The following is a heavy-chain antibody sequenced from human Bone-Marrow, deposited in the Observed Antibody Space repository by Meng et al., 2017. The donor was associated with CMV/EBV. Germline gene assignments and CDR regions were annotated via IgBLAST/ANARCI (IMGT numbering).Heavy chain of an antibody. V-gene: IGHV2-5*02. CDR1: LSASGVG. CDR3: AHIISSPKAELRFLEWFDY. J-gene: IGHJ5*01. Sequence: LSASGVGVGSHRQPPGQALEWLALIYWDDDKRYSPSLKSRLTITRDTSKNQVVLTMTNMDPVDTATYYCAHIISSPKAELRFLEWFDYWGQGTLVTVSS. CDR2: IYWDDDK. D-gene: IGHD3-3*01.